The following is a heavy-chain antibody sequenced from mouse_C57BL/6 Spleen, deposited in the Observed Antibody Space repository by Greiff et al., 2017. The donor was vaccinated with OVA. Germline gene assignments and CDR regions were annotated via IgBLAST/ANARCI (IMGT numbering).Heavy chain of an antibody. CDR1: GYTFTSYW. Sequence: QVQLQQPGTELVKPGASVKLSCKASGYTFTSYWMHWVKQRPGQGLEWIGNINPRNGGTNYNEKFKSKATLTVDKSSSTAYMQLSSLTSEDSAVYYCARGEGLTGHFDYWGQGTTLTVSS. CDR3: ARGEGLTGHFDY. CDR2: INPRNGGT. V-gene: IGHV1-53*01. J-gene: IGHJ2*01. D-gene: IGHD4-1*01.